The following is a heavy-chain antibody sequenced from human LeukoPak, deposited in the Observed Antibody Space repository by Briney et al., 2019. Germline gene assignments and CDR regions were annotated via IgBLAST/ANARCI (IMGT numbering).Heavy chain of an antibody. CDR1: GFTFSSYA. CDR3: GGIRVWWTY. Sequence: GGSLRLSCAASGFTFSSYAMSWVRQAPGKRLEWVSAISGSGGSTYYADSVKGRFTISRDNSKNTLYLQMNSLRAEDTAVYYCGGIRVWWTYWGQGTLVTVSS. J-gene: IGHJ4*02. V-gene: IGHV3-23*01. D-gene: IGHD2-8*02. CDR2: ISGSGGST.